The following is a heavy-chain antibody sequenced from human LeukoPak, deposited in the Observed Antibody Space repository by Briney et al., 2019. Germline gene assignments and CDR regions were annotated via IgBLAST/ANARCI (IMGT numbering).Heavy chain of an antibody. D-gene: IGHD2-21*02. Sequence: SETLSLTCTVSGDSVTSGGYFWTWIRQHPGQDLEWIVYISNSETTSYNPSLKSRVSMSVDTSNIQFSLRLSSVTAADTAVYYCARDVVVTSSPDAFDIWGQGTMVTVSS. CDR2: ISNSETT. CDR3: ARDVVVTSSPDAFDI. V-gene: IGHV4-31*03. CDR1: GDSVTSGGYF. J-gene: IGHJ3*02.